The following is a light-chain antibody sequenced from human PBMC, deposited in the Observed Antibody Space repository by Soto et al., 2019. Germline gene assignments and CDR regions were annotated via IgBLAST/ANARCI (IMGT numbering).Light chain of an antibody. CDR3: SSYAVNNLL. Sequence: QSALTQPPSASGSPGQSVTISCTGTSTDVGGYNYVSWYQQHPGKAPKLMIYEVNKRPSGVPDRFSGSKSGNTASLTVSGRQAEDEADYYCSSYAVNNLLFGGGTKLTVL. CDR1: STDVGGYNY. CDR2: EVN. J-gene: IGLJ2*01. V-gene: IGLV2-8*01.